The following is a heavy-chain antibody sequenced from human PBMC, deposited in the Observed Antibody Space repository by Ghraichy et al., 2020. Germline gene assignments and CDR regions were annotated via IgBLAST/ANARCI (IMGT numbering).Heavy chain of an antibody. D-gene: IGHD6-13*01. Sequence: GGSLRLSCAASGFTVSSNYMNWVRQAPGKGLEWVSVIDSGGSTYYADSVKGRFTISRDNSKNTVYLQMNSLRAEDTAVYHCARGDGAAAGPRLWGQRTLVTVSS. CDR1: GFTVSSNY. J-gene: IGHJ4*02. CDR3: ARGDGAAAGPRL. V-gene: IGHV3-66*01. CDR2: IDSGGST.